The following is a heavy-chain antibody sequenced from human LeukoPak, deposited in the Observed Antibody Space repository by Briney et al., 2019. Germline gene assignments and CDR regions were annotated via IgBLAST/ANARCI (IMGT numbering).Heavy chain of an antibody. CDR2: IRQDGNTK. D-gene: IGHD6-13*01. CDR3: ARSVPYGTTWYGRSDF. V-gene: IGHV3-7*03. J-gene: IGHJ4*02. CDR1: GFPFSSYW. Sequence: GGSLRLSCAASGFPFSSYWMSWVRQAPGKGLEWVANIRQDGNTKHYLDSVKGRFTISRDNAMNSLYLQMNSLRAEDTAIYYCARSVPYGTTWYGRSDFWGQGTQVTVSS.